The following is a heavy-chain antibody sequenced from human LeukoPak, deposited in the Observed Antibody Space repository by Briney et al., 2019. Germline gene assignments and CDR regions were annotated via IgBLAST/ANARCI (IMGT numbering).Heavy chain of an antibody. CDR1: GYSFTSYW. J-gene: IGHJ4*02. CDR2: IDPSDSET. Sequence: GESLKISCKASGYSFTSYWIGWVRQMPGKGLEWMGIIDPSDSETRYTPSFQGQVTISVDKSLTTAYLQWNSLKASDTAMYYCARQTAMGRSGDYWGQGTLVTVSS. V-gene: IGHV5-51*01. CDR3: ARQTAMGRSGDY. D-gene: IGHD5-18*01.